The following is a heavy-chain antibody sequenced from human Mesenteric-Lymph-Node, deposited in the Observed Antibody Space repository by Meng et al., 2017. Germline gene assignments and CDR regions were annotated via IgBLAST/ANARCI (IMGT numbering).Heavy chain of an antibody. J-gene: IGHJ4*02. CDR2: ISGSGGST. Sequence: GESLKISCAASGFNFDGYAMHWVRQAPGKGLEWVSAISGSGGSTYYADSVKGRFTISRDNSKNTLYLQMNSLRVEDTAVYYCARAYYYDFHYWGQGTLVTVSS. V-gene: IGHV3-23*01. CDR3: ARAYYYDFHY. D-gene: IGHD3-22*01. CDR1: GFNFDGYA.